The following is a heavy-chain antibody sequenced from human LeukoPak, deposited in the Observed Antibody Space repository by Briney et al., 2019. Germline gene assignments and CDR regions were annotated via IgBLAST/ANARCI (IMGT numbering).Heavy chain of an antibody. J-gene: IGHJ6*03. CDR1: GFTVSSNY. V-gene: IGHV3-66*02. CDR2: IYSGGST. D-gene: IGHD2-2*01. CDR3: ARAVVPAAIPPYYYYMDV. Sequence: GGSLRLSCAASGFTVSSNYMSWVRQAPGKGLEWVSVIYSGGSTYYADPVKGRFTISRDNSKNTLYLQMNSLRAEDTAVYYCARAVVPAAIPPYYYYMDVWGKGTTVTVSS.